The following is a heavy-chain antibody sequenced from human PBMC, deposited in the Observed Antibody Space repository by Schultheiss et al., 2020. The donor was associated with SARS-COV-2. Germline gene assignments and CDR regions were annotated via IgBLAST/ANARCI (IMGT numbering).Heavy chain of an antibody. D-gene: IGHD3-3*01. CDR3: TTAPMCITIFGVIKCP. CDR2: IKSKSDGGTT. Sequence: GGSLRLSCAASGFTFTNAWMNWVRQAPGKGLEWVGRIKSKSDGGTTDYAAPVKGRFTISRDDSKNTLYLQMNSLKNEDTAVYYCTTAPMCITIFGVIKCPWGQGTLVTVSS. CDR1: GFTFTNAW. V-gene: IGHV3-15*07. J-gene: IGHJ5*02.